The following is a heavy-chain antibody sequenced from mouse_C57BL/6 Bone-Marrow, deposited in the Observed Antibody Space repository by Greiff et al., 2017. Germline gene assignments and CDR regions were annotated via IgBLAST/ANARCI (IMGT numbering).Heavy chain of an antibody. D-gene: IGHD1-1*01. CDR1: YTFSRRVH. V-gene: IGHV1-87*01. CDR2: GQGLECIG. CDR3: SEDSAVYYCAWGYYGNPYYFDY. Sequence: QVQLQQSGPELARPWASVKISCQAFYTFSRRVHFAIRDTNYWMQWVKQRPGQGLECIGAIYPGNGDTSYNQTFKGKDNFTAATSSSTAYIQLSSLPSEDSAVYYCAWGYYGNPYYFDYWGQGTTLTVSS. J-gene: IGHJ2*01.